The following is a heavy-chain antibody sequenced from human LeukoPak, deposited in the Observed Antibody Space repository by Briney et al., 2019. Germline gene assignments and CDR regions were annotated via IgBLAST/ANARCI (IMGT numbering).Heavy chain of an antibody. V-gene: IGHV6-1*01. Sequence: SQTLSLTCAISGDSVSSNSAAWNWIRQSPSRGLEWLGRTYYRSRWYNDYIVSVKSPITINPDTSKNHFSLQLNSATPEDTAVYSCARATTVRSSTRLQSWGQGTLVTVSS. D-gene: IGHD4-17*01. CDR1: GDSVSSNSAA. J-gene: IGHJ5*02. CDR3: ARATTVRSSTRLQS. CDR2: TYYRSRWYN.